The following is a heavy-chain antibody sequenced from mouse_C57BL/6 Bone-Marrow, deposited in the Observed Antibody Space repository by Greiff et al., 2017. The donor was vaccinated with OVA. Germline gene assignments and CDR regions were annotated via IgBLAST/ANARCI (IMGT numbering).Heavy chain of an antibody. Sequence: EVQLQESGPGLVKPSQSLSLTCSVTGYSITSGYYWNWIRQFPGNKLEWMGYISYDGSNNYNPSLKNRITITRDTSKNQFFLQLNSLTTEDTATYYCASGDYTWFAYWCQGTLVTVSA. V-gene: IGHV3-6*01. CDR3: ASGDYTWFAY. D-gene: IGHD2-4*01. J-gene: IGHJ3*01. CDR2: ISYDGSN. CDR1: GYSITSGYY.